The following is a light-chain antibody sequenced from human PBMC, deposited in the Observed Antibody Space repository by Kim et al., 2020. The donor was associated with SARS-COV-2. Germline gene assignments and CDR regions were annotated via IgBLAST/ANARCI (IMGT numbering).Light chain of an antibody. J-gene: IGKJ4*01. CDR2: GAS. Sequence: VSPGERATLSCRASQSVSSNLAWYQQKPGQAPRLLIYGASTRATGIPARFSGSGSGTEFTLTISSLQSEDFAIYYCQQYNNWPLTFGGGTKVDIK. CDR3: QQYNNWPLT. CDR1: QSVSSN. V-gene: IGKV3-15*01.